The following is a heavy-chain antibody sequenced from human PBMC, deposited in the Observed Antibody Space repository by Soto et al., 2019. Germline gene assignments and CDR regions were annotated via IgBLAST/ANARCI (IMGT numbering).Heavy chain of an antibody. J-gene: IGHJ4*02. CDR2: IIPILGIA. CDR1: GGTFSSYT. Sequence: QVQLVQSGAEVKKPGSSVKVSCKASGGTFSSYTISWVRQAPGQGLEWMGRIIPILGIANYAQKFQGRVTITADKYTRTAYMELSSLRSEDTAVYYCARGYDYGDYYFDYWGQGTLVTVSS. D-gene: IGHD4-17*01. CDR3: ARGYDYGDYYFDY. V-gene: IGHV1-69*02.